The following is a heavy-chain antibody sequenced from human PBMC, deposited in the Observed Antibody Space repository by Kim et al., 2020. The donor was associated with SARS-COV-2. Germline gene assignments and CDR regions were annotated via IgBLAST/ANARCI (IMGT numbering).Heavy chain of an antibody. J-gene: IGHJ4*02. Sequence: GGSLRLSCAASGFIFRNYCMHWFRQAPGKGLEWVAVIWYDGSSKYYADPVKGRCTISRDNAKNTLYLQMNSLRAEATAVYYCAKAPADGDYDYWGQGTLVSVSS. V-gene: IGHV3-33*06. CDR3: AKAPADGDYDY. CDR2: IWYDGSSK. D-gene: IGHD4-17*01. CDR1: GFIFRNYC.